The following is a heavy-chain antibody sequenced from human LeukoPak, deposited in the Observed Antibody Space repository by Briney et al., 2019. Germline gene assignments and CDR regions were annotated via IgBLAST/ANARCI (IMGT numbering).Heavy chain of an antibody. D-gene: IGHD4-17*01. CDR2: IKQDGSEK. J-gene: IGHJ4*02. CDR3: ARVRDYGDYVGVFDY. V-gene: IGHV3-7*01. Sequence: PGGSLRLSCAASGFTFSSYWMSWVRQAPGKGLEWVANIKQDGSEKYYVDSVKGRFTISRDNAKNSLYLQMNSLRAEDTAVYYCARVRDYGDYVGVFDYWGQGTLVTVSS. CDR1: GFTFSSYW.